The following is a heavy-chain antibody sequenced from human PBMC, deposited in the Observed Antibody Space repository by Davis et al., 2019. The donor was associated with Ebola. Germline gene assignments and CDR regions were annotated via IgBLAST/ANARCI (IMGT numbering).Heavy chain of an antibody. CDR3: ARGQNYFSDYYYGMDV. CDR1: GFTFSSYA. D-gene: IGHD1-7*01. V-gene: IGHV3-30-3*01. J-gene: IGHJ6*02. CDR2: ISYDGSNK. Sequence: PGGSLRLSCAASGFTFSSYAMHWVRQAPGKGLEWVAVISYDGSNKYYADSVKGRFTISRDNSKNTMYLQMNRLRAEDTAVYYCARGQNYFSDYYYGMDVWGQGTTVTVSS.